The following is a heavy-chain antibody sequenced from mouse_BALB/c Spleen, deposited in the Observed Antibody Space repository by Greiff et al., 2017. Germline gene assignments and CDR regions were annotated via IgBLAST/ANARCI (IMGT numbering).Heavy chain of an antibody. CDR1: GYSITSYYA. CDR2: ISYSGST. V-gene: IGHV3-2*02. CDR3: ARGGSLFDV. J-gene: IGHJ1*01. Sequence: EVQLQQSGPGLVQPSQSLSLTCTVTGYSITSYYAWNWIRPFPGNKLEWVGYISYSGSTSNNPSLKSRISITRDTSKNQFFLQLNSVTTEDTATYDCARGGSLFDVWGEGTTVTVSA.